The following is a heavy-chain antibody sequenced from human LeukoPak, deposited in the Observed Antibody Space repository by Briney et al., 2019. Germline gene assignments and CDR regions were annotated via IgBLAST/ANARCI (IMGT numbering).Heavy chain of an antibody. CDR3: ARDLIMAPTYDAFDI. CDR2: IEPDGGQE. J-gene: IGHJ3*02. V-gene: IGHV3-7*05. D-gene: IGHD5-24*01. CDR1: GFTSSRYW. Sequence: GGSLRLSCVASGFTSSRYWMSWVRQAAGKGPESVANIEPDGGQENYVDSVRGRFTISRDNAKNSLYLQLNSLRPEDTAMYYCARDLIMAPTYDAFDIWGQGTMVTVSS.